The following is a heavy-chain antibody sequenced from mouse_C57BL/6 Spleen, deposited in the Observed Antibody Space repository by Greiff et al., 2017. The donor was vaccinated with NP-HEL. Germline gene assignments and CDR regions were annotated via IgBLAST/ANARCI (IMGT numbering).Heavy chain of an antibody. Sequence: VQLQQPGAELVKPGASVKLSCKASGYTFTSYWMQWVKQRPGQGLEWIGEIDPSDSYTNYNQKFKGKATLTVDTSSSTAYMQLSSLTSEDSAVYYCARLRSLDYWGQGTTLTVSS. CDR2: IDPSDSYT. CDR1: GYTFTSYW. V-gene: IGHV1-50*01. J-gene: IGHJ2*01. CDR3: ARLRSLDY.